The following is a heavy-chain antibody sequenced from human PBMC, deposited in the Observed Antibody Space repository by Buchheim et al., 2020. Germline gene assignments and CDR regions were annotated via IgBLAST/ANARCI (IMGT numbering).Heavy chain of an antibody. Sequence: EVQLVESGGGLAQPGGSLRLSCVVSGFMFSNYWMYWVRQAPGKGLVWVSSVNSDGSTTNYADAVKGRLTISRDNAKNTLYLQMNNLRAEDTAVYYCATGFDYGPYYLDYWGQGTL. CDR3: ATGFDYGPYYLDY. V-gene: IGHV3-74*01. CDR1: GFMFSNYW. D-gene: IGHD4/OR15-4a*01. CDR2: VNSDGSTT. J-gene: IGHJ4*02.